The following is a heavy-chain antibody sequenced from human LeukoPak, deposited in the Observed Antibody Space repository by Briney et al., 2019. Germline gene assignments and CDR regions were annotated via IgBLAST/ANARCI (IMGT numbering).Heavy chain of an antibody. Sequence: SETLSLTCTVSGGSISSYYWSWIRQPAGKGLEWIGRIYTSGSTNYNPSLKSRVTMSVDTSKSQFSLKLSSVTAADTAVYYCARDGPHYYDSSGYPYWYFDLWGRGTLVTVSS. CDR2: IYTSGST. CDR1: GGSISSYY. CDR3: ARDGPHYYDSSGYPYWYFDL. J-gene: IGHJ2*01. V-gene: IGHV4-4*07. D-gene: IGHD3-22*01.